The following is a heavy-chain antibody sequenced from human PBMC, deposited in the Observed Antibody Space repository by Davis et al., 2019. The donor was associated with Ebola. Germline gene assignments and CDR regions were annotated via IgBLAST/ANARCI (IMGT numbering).Heavy chain of an antibody. J-gene: IGHJ4*02. CDR2: IYPGDSDT. V-gene: IGHV5-51*01. D-gene: IGHD1-7*01. Sequence: GESLKISCKGSGYFFTTYWIGWVRQMPGKGLEWMGIIYPGDSDTRYSPSFQGQVTISADKSISTAYLQWSSLKASDTAMYYCARHGAWGKGTRRGFDYWGQGTLVTVSS. CDR3: ARHGAWGKGTRRGFDY. CDR1: GYFFTTYW.